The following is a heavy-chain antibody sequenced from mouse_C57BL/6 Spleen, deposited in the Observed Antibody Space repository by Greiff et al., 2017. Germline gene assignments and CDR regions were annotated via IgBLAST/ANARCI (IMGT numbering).Heavy chain of an antibody. V-gene: IGHV1-82*01. CDR1: GYAFSSSW. D-gene: IGHD1-1*01. Sequence: QVQLQQSGPELVKPGASVKISCKASGYAFSSSWMNWVQQRPGKGLEWIGRIYPGDGDTNYNGKFKGKATLTADKSSSTAYMQLSSLTSADSAVYCCARERYYGSSYVRYCDDWGQGTTRTVSS. CDR3: ARERYYGSSYVRYCDD. CDR2: IYPGDGDT. J-gene: IGHJ2*01.